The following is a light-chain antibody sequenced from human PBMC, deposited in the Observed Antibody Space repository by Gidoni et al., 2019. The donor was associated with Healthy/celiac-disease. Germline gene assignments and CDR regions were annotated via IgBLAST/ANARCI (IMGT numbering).Light chain of an antibody. CDR3: SSYTSSSSV. CDR1: SSDVGGYNY. CDR2: EVS. J-gene: IGLJ2*01. V-gene: IGLV2-14*01. Sequence: QSALTQPASVSGSPGQSITISCTGTSSDVGGYNYVSWYQQHPGKAPKLMIYEVSNRPSGAPDRFSGSKSGNTASLTISGLQAEDEADYYCSSYTSSSSVFGGGTKLTVL.